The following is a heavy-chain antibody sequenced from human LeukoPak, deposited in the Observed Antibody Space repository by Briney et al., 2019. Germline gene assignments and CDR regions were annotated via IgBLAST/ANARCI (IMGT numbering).Heavy chain of an antibody. J-gene: IGHJ5*02. CDR3: ARDPRSAGRYNWFDP. D-gene: IGHD2-15*01. Sequence: GGSLRLSCAASGFTFSNYWMAWVRQAPAKGLEWVANIKQDGSEKYYVDSVKGRFTISRDNAKNSLFLEMNSLRAGDTAVYYCARDPRSAGRYNWFDPWGQGTLVTVSS. CDR1: GFTFSNYW. CDR2: IKQDGSEK. V-gene: IGHV3-7*03.